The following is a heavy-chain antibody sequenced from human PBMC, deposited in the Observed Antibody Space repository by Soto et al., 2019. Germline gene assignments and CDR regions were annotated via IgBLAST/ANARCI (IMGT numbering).Heavy chain of an antibody. CDR2: ISGYNGRT. CDR1: GYSFAGYG. CDR3: ATSLIALPNTRRDF. V-gene: IGHV1-18*01. D-gene: IGHD2-2*02. Sequence: QVQLVQSGDEVKRPGAAVKVSCKASGYSFAGYGMNWVRQAPGQGLQWMGWISGYNGRTQYARTFEGRVTLTSDTSTTTVQLELRNLTSEDTAVYYCATSLIALPNTRRDFWGLGTLVTVAS. J-gene: IGHJ4*02.